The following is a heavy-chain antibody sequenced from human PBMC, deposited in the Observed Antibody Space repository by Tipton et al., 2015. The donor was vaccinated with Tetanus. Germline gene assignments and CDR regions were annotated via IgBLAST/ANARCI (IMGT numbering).Heavy chain of an antibody. CDR2: IYFNGST. J-gene: IGHJ4*02. CDR1: GGSISSYY. V-gene: IGHV4-59*08. Sequence: TLSLTCTVSGGSISSYYWSWIRQPPGKGLEWIGYIYFNGSTNYNLSLKSRVTISVDTSKNQFSLKLSSVTAADTAVNYCANHPGAKTQFDYWGQGTLVTVSS. D-gene: IGHD1-26*01. CDR3: ANHPGAKTQFDY.